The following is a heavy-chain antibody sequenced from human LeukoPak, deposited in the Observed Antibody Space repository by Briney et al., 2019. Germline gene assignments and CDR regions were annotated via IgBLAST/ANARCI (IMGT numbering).Heavy chain of an antibody. CDR3: ARTRYYYNSRSYGAPYYFDY. V-gene: IGHV4-59*05. CDR1: GGSTSSYY. J-gene: IGHJ4*02. CDR2: IYYSGST. D-gene: IGHD3-10*01. Sequence: SETLSLTCTVSGGSTSSYYCSWIRQPAGKGLEWIGRIYYSGSTYYNPSLKSRVTISVDTSKNQFSLKLSSVTAADTAVYYCARTRYYYNSRSYGAPYYFDYWGQGTLVTVSS.